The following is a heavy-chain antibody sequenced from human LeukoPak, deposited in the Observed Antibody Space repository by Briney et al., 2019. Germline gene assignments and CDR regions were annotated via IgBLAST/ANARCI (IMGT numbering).Heavy chain of an antibody. V-gene: IGHV3-23*01. CDR3: AKVPRRTIAARGDFDY. CDR2: FSGSGGST. D-gene: IGHD6-6*01. J-gene: IGHJ4*02. CDR1: GFTFSSYA. Sequence: PGGSLRLSCAASGFTFSSYAMSWVRQAPGKGLEWVSAFSGSGGSTYYADSVKGRFTISRDNSKNTLYLQMNSLRAEDTAVYYCAKVPRRTIAARGDFDYWGQGTLVTVSS.